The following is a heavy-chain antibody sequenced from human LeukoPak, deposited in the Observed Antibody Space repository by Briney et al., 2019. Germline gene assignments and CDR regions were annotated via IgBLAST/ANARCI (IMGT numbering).Heavy chain of an antibody. J-gene: IGHJ4*02. CDR1: GGSFSGYY. D-gene: IGHD5-18*01. V-gene: IGHV4-34*01. CDR2: ITHSGSA. Sequence: PSETLSLTCAVYGGSFSGYYWSWIRQPPGKGLEWIGEITHSGSANSNPSLKSRVTISIDTSKNQFSLKLSSVTAADTAVYYCARGYSNGYSPDYWGQGALVTVSS. CDR3: ARGYSNGYSPDY.